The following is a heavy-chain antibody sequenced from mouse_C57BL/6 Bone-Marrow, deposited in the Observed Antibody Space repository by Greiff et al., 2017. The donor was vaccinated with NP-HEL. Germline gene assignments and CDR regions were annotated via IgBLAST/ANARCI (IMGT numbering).Heavy chain of an antibody. CDR2: IYPGSGST. J-gene: IGHJ3*01. CDR1: GYTFTSYW. CDR3: ARSRQLRLRFAY. V-gene: IGHV1-55*01. D-gene: IGHD3-2*02. Sequence: QVQLKQPGAELVKPGASVKMSCKASGYTFTSYWITWVKQRPGQGLEWIGDIYPGSGSTNYNEKFKSKATLTVDTSSSTAYMQLSSLTSEDSAVYYCARSRQLRLRFAYWGQGTLVTVSA.